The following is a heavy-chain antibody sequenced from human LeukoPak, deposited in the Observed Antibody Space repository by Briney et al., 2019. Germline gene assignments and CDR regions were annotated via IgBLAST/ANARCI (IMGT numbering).Heavy chain of an antibody. CDR2: IYSAGNT. V-gene: IGHV3-66*01. CDR3: ARAHDRGYYYGFDY. D-gene: IGHD3-22*01. Sequence: GGSLRLSCAASGFTVSSNYMSWVRQAPGKGPEWVSVIYSAGNTYYADSVQGRFTMSRENPENTLYLQMNSLRAEDTAVYYCARAHDRGYYYGFDYWGQGTLVTVSS. J-gene: IGHJ4*02. CDR1: GFTVSSNY.